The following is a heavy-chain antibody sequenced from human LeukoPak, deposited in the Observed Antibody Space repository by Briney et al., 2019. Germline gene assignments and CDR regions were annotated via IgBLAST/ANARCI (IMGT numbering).Heavy chain of an antibody. CDR3: AKGGPIYDSSGYYRPPFDY. D-gene: IGHD3-22*01. Sequence: SETLSLTCTVSGGSISSYYWSWIRQPPGKGLEWIGYIYYSGSTNYNPSLKSRVIISVDTSKNQFSLKLSSVTAADTAVYYCAKGGPIYDSSGYYRPPFDYWGQGTLVTVSS. J-gene: IGHJ4*02. CDR1: GGSISSYY. V-gene: IGHV4-59*01. CDR2: IYYSGST.